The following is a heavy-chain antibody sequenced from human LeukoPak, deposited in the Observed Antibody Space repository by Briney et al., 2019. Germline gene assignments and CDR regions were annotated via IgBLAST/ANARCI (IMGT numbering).Heavy chain of an antibody. CDR3: AREVPLRGRAAGYYYYYGMDV. Sequence: GGSLRLSCAASGFTFSSYAMNWVRQAPGKGLEWVSVIYTGGSTNYADSVKGRFTISRDNSKDTLYLQMNSLRAEDTAVYYCAREVPLRGRAAGYYYYYGMDVWGQGTTVTVSS. CDR2: IYTGGST. V-gene: IGHV3-66*01. J-gene: IGHJ6*02. CDR1: GFTFSSYA. D-gene: IGHD6-13*01.